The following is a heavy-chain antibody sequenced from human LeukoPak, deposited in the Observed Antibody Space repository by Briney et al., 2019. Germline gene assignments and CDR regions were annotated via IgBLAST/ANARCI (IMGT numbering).Heavy chain of an antibody. D-gene: IGHD6-6*01. CDR1: GFTFSTYG. CDR2: ISYDGSKK. V-gene: IGHV3-30*03. J-gene: IGHJ6*02. Sequence: PGGSLRLSCAASGFTFSTYGMHWVRQAPGKGLEWVALISYDGSKKYYADSVKGRFTISRDNAKNSLYLQMNSLRAEDTAVYYCARVYSSSSGKGMDVWGQGTTVTVSS. CDR3: ARVYSSSSGKGMDV.